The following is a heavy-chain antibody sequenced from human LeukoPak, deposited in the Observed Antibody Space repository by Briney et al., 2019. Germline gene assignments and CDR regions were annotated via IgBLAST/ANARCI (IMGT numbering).Heavy chain of an antibody. Sequence: PSETLSLTCAVYGGSFSGYYWSWIRQPPGKGLEWIGEINHSGSTNYNPSLKSRVNISVHTSKNQFSLKLSSVTAADTAVYYCARLGTVLRYFYWFDPWGQGTLVTVSS. CDR1: GGSFSGYY. V-gene: IGHV4-34*01. CDR3: ARLGTVLRYFYWFDP. D-gene: IGHD3-9*01. J-gene: IGHJ5*02. CDR2: INHSGST.